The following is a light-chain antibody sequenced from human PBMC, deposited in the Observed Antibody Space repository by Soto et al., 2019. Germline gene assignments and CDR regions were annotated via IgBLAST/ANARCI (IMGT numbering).Light chain of an antibody. CDR1: SSNIEHNA. Sequence: QSVLTQPSSVSEAPRQRVTISCSGSSSNIEHNAVSWYQQLPGKAPKLLIYYDDLLPSGVSDRFSGSKSGTSASLAISGLQSEDEADYYCAAWDDSLNGAVFGGGTQLTVL. CDR3: AAWDDSLNGAV. V-gene: IGLV1-36*01. CDR2: YDD. J-gene: IGLJ3*02.